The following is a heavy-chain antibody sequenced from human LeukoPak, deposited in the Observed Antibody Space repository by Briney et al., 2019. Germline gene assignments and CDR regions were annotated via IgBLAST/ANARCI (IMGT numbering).Heavy chain of an antibody. CDR3: ARGDSSSWCGPLFDY. Sequence: ASVKVSCKASGYTFTSYYMHWVLQAPGQGLEWMGIINPSGGSTSYAQKFQGRVTMTRDTSTSTVYMELSSLRSEDTAVYYCARGDSSSWCGPLFDYWSQGTLVTVSS. D-gene: IGHD6-13*01. V-gene: IGHV1-46*01. J-gene: IGHJ4*02. CDR2: INPSGGST. CDR1: GYTFTSYY.